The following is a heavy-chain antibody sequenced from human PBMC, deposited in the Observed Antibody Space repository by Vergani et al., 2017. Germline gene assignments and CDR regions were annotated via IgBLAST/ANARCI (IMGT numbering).Heavy chain of an antibody. CDR1: GYSFTNYW. Sequence: EVQLVQSGAEVKKPGESLKISCQISGYSFTNYWIGWWRQMPGKGLEWMGIIHPADSDTRSSPSFQGQVTISVDKSISTAYLQRSSLRASDSAMYYCARLYGRDSSGSKYFDYWGQGTLVTVSS. D-gene: IGHD3-22*01. V-gene: IGHV5-51*01. J-gene: IGHJ4*02. CDR3: ARLYGRDSSGSKYFDY. CDR2: IHPADSDT.